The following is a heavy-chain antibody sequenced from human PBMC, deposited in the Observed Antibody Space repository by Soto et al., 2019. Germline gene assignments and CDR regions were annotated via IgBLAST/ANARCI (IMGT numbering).Heavy chain of an antibody. CDR3: ARGRTFTGASSYGGGDY. V-gene: IGHV3-21*02. D-gene: IGHD2-15*01. Sequence: EVQLVESGGGLVKPGGSLRLSCAASGFTFSDYSMNWMSQAPGKGLEWVASISSDNNYIYYRDSVEGRFTISRDYAKNSLYLQMTSLGAEETAVSYCARGRTFTGASSYGGGDYWGQGTRVTVSS. CDR1: GFTFSDYS. J-gene: IGHJ4*02. CDR2: ISSDNNYI.